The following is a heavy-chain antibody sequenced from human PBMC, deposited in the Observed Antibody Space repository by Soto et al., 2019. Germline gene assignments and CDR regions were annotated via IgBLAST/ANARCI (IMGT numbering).Heavy chain of an antibody. D-gene: IGHD6-19*01. V-gene: IGHV3-23*01. Sequence: GGSLRLSCAASGFTFSSYAMSWVRQAPGKGLEWVSAISGSGGSTHYADSVKGRFTISRDNSKNTLYLQMNSLRAEDTAVYYCAAYSGWWFDPWGQGTLVTVSS. CDR1: GFTFSSYA. CDR3: AAYSGWWFDP. J-gene: IGHJ5*02. CDR2: ISGSGGST.